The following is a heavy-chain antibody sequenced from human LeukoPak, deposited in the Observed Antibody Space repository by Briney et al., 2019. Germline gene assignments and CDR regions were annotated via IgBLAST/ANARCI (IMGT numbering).Heavy chain of an antibody. D-gene: IGHD1-1*01. CDR2: ISAYNGDT. Sequence: ASVTVSCTASGYTFTSHGISWVRQAPGQGLEWMGWISAYNGDTKYAQNFQGRVTMSTDRSTSTAYMELRSLRSDDTAVYYCARETSTITTSATIGYSWLDPWGQGTLVTVSS. CDR3: ARETSTITTSATIGYSWLDP. J-gene: IGHJ5*02. V-gene: IGHV1-18*01. CDR1: GYTFTSHG.